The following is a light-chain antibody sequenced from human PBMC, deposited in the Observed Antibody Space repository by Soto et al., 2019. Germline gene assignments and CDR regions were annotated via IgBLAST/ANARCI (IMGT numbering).Light chain of an antibody. CDR2: GAS. J-gene: IGKJ5*01. CDR1: QGVSSD. CDR3: QQYGSSPIT. V-gene: IGKV3-20*01. Sequence: EILLTQSPATLSLSRGEIATLCCRASQGVSSDLAWYQQKPGQAPRLLIYGASSRDTGIPDRFSGSGSGTDFTLTISRLEPEDFAVYYCQQYGSSPITFGQGTRLEIK.